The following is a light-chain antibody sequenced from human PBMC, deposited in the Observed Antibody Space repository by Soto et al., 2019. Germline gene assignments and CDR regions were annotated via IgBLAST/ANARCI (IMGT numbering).Light chain of an antibody. J-gene: IGKJ4*01. CDR2: TAS. CDR1: QGISSR. CDR3: QKANSFPLN. Sequence: DIQITHSPASVSESVVDRVTITFRASQGISSRLAWYQQKPGKAPKLLIYTASSLQSGVPSRFSGSGSGTDFTLTISSLQPEDFATYYCQKANSFPLNFGGGTKVDIK. V-gene: IGKV1-12*01.